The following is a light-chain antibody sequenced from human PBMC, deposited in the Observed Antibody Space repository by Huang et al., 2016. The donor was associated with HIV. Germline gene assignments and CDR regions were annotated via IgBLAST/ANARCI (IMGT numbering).Light chain of an antibody. CDR2: ATS. V-gene: IGKV1-39*01. CDR1: QRIDAY. J-gene: IGKJ2*01. Sequence: DIQMTQSPSSLSASVGDRVTVTCRASQRIDAYLNWYQYKPGRAPKLVIFATSDLQSGVPSRFSGSRSGTTFTLTISSLQPQDFATYFCQQSYYFPRTFGQGTKVEMK. CDR3: QQSYYFPRT.